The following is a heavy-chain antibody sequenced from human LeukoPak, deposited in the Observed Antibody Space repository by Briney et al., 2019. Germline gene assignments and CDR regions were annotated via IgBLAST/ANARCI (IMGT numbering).Heavy chain of an antibody. Sequence: GGSLRLSCAASGFIFSNYAMSWVRQVPGRGLEWVSTISSRGDSTYVADSVKGRFTFSRDNSKNSLYLQMNTVRAEDTAVYYCVKGPRPDITVAHTVENWGQGTLVTVSS. D-gene: IGHD6-19*01. CDR1: GFIFSNYA. CDR2: ISSRGDST. CDR3: VKGPRPDITVAHTVEN. J-gene: IGHJ4*02. V-gene: IGHV3-23*01.